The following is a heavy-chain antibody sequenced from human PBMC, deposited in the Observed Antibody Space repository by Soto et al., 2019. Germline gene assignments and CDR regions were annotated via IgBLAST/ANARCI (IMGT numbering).Heavy chain of an antibody. J-gene: IGHJ4*02. D-gene: IGHD3-3*01. Sequence: SGSMALTSTLSGGTISSYYWSWIRKTPGKGLEWIGYIYYSGSTNYNPSLKSRVTISVDTSKNQFSLKLSSVTAADTAVYYCARVGFWSVYYYFDFWGQGTLVTV. CDR1: GGTISSYY. CDR2: IYYSGST. CDR3: ARVGFWSVYYYFDF. V-gene: IGHV4-59*07.